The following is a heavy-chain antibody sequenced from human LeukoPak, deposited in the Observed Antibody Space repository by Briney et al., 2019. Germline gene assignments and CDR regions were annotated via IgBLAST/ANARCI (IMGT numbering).Heavy chain of an antibody. CDR3: ARDRYYYDSSGHTGHWFDP. Sequence: SVRVSCKASGGTFSSYAISWVRQAPGQGLEWMGGIIPIFGTANYAQKFQGRVTITTDESTSTAYMELSSLRSEDTAVYYCARDRYYYDSSGHTGHWFDPWGQGTLVTVSS. J-gene: IGHJ5*02. CDR1: GGTFSSYA. V-gene: IGHV1-69*05. D-gene: IGHD3-22*01. CDR2: IIPIFGTA.